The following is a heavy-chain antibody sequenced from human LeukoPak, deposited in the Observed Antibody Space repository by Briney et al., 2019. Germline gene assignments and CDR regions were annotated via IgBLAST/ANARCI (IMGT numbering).Heavy chain of an antibody. D-gene: IGHD6-13*01. V-gene: IGHV3-7*01. CDR1: GFTFSSYW. CDR2: IKPDGSVG. CDR3: AQNLVAAAGDH. Sequence: GGSLRLSCAASGFTFSSYWMTWVRQAPGKGLEWAANIKPDGSVGYYVDSVRGRFIISRDNAGNSLYLQMNSLRVEDTAVYYCAQNLVAAAGDHWGQGTLLIVSS. J-gene: IGHJ1*01.